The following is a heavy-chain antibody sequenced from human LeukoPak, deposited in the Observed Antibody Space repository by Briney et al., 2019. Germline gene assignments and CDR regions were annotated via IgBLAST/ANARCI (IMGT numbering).Heavy chain of an antibody. CDR3: ARLNIVVVPAAILYFDY. D-gene: IGHD2-2*01. V-gene: IGHV1-2*02. J-gene: IGHJ4*02. Sequence: XXWVRQXPGQGLEWMGWINPNSGGTNYAQKFQGRVTMTRDTSISTAYMELSRLRSDDTAVYYCARLNIVVVPAAILYFDYWGQGTLVTVSS. CDR2: INPNSGGT.